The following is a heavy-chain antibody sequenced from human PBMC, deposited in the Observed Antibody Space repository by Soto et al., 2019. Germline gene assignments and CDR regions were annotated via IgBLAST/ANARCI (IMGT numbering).Heavy chain of an antibody. V-gene: IGHV4-30-4*01. J-gene: IGHJ4*02. D-gene: IGHD5-18*01. Sequence: QVQLQESGPGLVKPSQTLSLTCTVSGGSISSGDYYWSWIRQPPGKGLEWIGYIYYSGSTYYNPTLKSRVTKAVSAANNRFALKLGSVTAAVTAVYFCASNSYGYIFYAYGGQGTLVTVSS. CDR3: ASNSYGYIFYAY. CDR2: IYYSGST. CDR1: GGSISSGDYY.